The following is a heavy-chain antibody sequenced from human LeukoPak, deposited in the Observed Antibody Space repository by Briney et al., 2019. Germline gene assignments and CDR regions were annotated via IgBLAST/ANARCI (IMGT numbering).Heavy chain of an antibody. J-gene: IGHJ4*02. D-gene: IGHD6-19*01. CDR1: GFIFSSYW. V-gene: IGHV3-7*01. CDR3: GGGWYVDS. CDR2: IKHDGSEK. Sequence: GGSLRLSCAASGFIFSSYWMTWVRQAPGKGLEWVANIKHDGSEKYYVDSVKGRFTISRDNAKDSLYLHMNNLRGDDTAMYYCGGGWYVDSWGQGTLVTVSS.